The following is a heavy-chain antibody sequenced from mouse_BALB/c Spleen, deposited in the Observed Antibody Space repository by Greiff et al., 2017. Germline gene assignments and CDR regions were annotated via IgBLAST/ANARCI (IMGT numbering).Heavy chain of an antibody. Sequence: VQLQQSGAELVRPGTSVKVSCKASGYAFTNYLIEWVKQRPGQGLEWIGVINPGSGGTNYNEKFKGTATLTADKSSSTAYMQLSSLTSEDAAVYCCARGGNYGYFDVWGAGTTVTVSA. J-gene: IGHJ1*01. CDR2: INPGSGGT. CDR3: ARGGNYGYFDV. CDR1: GYAFTNYL. V-gene: IGHV1-54*01. D-gene: IGHD2-1*01.